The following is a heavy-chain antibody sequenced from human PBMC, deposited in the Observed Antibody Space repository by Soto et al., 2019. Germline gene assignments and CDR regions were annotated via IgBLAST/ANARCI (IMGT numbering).Heavy chain of an antibody. D-gene: IGHD3-22*01. J-gene: IGHJ4*02. Sequence: GGSLRLSCAASGFTFSSYAMSWVRQAPGKGLEWVSAISGSGGSTYYADSVKGRFTISRDNSKNTLYLQMNSLRAEDTAVYYYAKDYFSSGYYYGFDYWGQGTLVTVSS. V-gene: IGHV3-23*01. CDR1: GFTFSSYA. CDR2: ISGSGGST. CDR3: AKDYFSSGYYYGFDY.